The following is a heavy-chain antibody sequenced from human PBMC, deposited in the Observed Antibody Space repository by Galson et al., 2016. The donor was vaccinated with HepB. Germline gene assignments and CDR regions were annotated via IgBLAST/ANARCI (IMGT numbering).Heavy chain of an antibody. Sequence: SLRLSCAASGFKFSDYGMHWVRQAPGKGLEWITVISYHGHNYHYADSVKGRFTVSRDNSKNTLYLQLNTLGVEDTAVYYCAKDVKVYYEILTGPEFDSSGQGTLVTVSS. D-gene: IGHD3-9*01. CDR1: GFKFSDYG. J-gene: IGHJ4*02. CDR3: AKDVKVYYEILTGPEFDS. V-gene: IGHV3-30*18. CDR2: ISYHGHNY.